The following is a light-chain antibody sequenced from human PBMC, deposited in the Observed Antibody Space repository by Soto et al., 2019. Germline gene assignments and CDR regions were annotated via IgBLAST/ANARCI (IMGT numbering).Light chain of an antibody. CDR1: SSDVGSYNS. J-gene: IGLJ1*01. CDR2: EVS. V-gene: IGLV2-14*03. Sequence: QSALTQPASVSGSPGQSITISCTGTSSDVGSYNSVSWYQQHPGKAPKLMMYEVSNRPSGVSNRFSGYKSGITASLTISGLHDEYECDYYCSSYRTSGTLYFFGTGTNLTVL. CDR3: SSYRTSGTLYF.